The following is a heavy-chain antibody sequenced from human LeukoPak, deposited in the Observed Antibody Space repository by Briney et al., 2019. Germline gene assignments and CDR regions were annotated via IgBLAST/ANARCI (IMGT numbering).Heavy chain of an antibody. D-gene: IGHD4-17*01. CDR2: IWYDGSNK. J-gene: IGHJ4*02. CDR3: ARVPYGDYFDY. CDR1: GITFRSYG. Sequence: GRSLRLSCAASGITFRSYGMHWVRQAPGKGLEWVAFIWYDGSNKYYADSVKGRFTISRDNSKNTLSLQMNSLRAEDTAVYYCARVPYGDYFDYWGQGTLVTVSS. V-gene: IGHV3-33*01.